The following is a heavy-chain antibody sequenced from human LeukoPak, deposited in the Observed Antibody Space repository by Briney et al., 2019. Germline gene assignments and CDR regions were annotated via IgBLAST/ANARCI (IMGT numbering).Heavy chain of an antibody. CDR2: ISHSGIT. CDR1: GVSISTSCW. V-gene: IGHV4-4*02. CDR3: AMSSGWFRLDQ. Sequence: SETLSLTCAVSGVSISTSCWWSWVRQPPGRGLEWIGEISHSGITTYIPFLKSRVSMSMDRSKNQFSLKLTSVTAADTAVYYCAMSSGWFRLDQWGQGALATVSS. D-gene: IGHD6-19*01. J-gene: IGHJ4*02.